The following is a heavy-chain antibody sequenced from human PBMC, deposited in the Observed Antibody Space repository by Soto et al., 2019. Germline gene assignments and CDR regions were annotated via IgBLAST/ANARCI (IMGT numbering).Heavy chain of an antibody. CDR3: ARGMIIAANWFDP. Sequence: PGGSLRLSCAASGFTFTNYWMNWVRQAPGKGLEWVANIKQDGSENYYVDSVKGRFTISRDNAKNSLYLQMNSLRAEDTAVYYCARGMIIAANWFDPWGQGTLVIVSS. CDR2: IKQDGSEN. D-gene: IGHD6-13*01. J-gene: IGHJ5*02. CDR1: GFTFTNYW. V-gene: IGHV3-7*03.